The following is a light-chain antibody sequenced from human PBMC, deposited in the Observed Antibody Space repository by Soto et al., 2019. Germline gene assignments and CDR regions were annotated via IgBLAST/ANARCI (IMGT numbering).Light chain of an antibody. V-gene: IGLV1-44*01. Sequence: QSVLAQPPSATGTPGQRVTSSCSGSSSDIGGNPVNWYQQLPGTAPKLRIYSSNHRPSGVPDRFSGSKSGTSASLAISGLQSEDEADYYCATWDDSLNGVVFGGGTKLTVL. J-gene: IGLJ2*01. CDR3: ATWDDSLNGVV. CDR1: SSDIGGNP. CDR2: SSN.